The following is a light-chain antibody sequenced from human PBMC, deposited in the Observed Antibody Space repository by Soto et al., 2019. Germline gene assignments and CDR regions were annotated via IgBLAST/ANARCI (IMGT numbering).Light chain of an antibody. V-gene: IGLV2-14*01. Sequence: QPVLTQPASVSGSPGQSITISCTGTSSDVGGYKYVSWYQQHPDKAPKLIIFEVSNRPSGISSRFSGSKSGNTASLTISGLQAEDEADYYCASYTSSSTSVIFGRGTKVTVL. CDR2: EVS. CDR3: ASYTSSSTSVI. CDR1: SSDVGGYKY. J-gene: IGLJ2*01.